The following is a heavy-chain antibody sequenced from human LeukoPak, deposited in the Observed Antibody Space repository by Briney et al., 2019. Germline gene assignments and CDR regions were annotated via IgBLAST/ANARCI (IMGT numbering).Heavy chain of an antibody. Sequence: GGSLRLSCAASGFTFIRYWMHWVRQAPGKGLVWVSRINSDGSSTSYADSVKGRFTISRDNAKNTLYLQMNSLRAEDTAVYYCARDGVGAPGAFDIWGQGTMVTVSS. CDR2: INSDGSST. D-gene: IGHD1-26*01. V-gene: IGHV3-74*01. CDR3: ARDGVGAPGAFDI. CDR1: GFTFIRYW. J-gene: IGHJ3*02.